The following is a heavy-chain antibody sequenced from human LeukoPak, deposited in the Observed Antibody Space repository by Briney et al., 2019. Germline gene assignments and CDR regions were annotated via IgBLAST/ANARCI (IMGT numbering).Heavy chain of an antibody. CDR3: ARGIYYYYYMDV. Sequence: SETLSLTCAVSGYSISSGYYWGWVRQPPGKGLEWIGTIYHSRTTYYNPSLKSRVTISVDTSKKQFSLKLSSVTAADTAVYYCARGIYYYYYMDVWGKGTAVTVSS. J-gene: IGHJ6*03. CDR1: GYSISSGYY. V-gene: IGHV4-38-2*01. CDR2: IYHSRTT.